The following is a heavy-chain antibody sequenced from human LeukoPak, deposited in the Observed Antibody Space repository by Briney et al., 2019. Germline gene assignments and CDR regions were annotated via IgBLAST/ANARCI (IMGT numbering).Heavy chain of an antibody. Sequence: SETLSLTCAVSGGSIRSNNWWTWVRQPPGKGLEWIWEIFHSGSTNYNSSLKSRVTISLDESENHFSLKLNSVTAADTAVYYCARKGSDTWYTYWFAPWGQGTLVTVSS. CDR2: IFHSGST. J-gene: IGHJ5*02. D-gene: IGHD6-13*01. CDR1: GGSIRSNNW. CDR3: ARKGSDTWYTYWFAP. V-gene: IGHV4-4*02.